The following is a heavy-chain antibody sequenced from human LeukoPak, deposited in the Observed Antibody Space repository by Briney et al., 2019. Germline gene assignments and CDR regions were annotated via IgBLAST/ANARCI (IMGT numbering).Heavy chain of an antibody. J-gene: IGHJ4*02. CDR3: ARAVAAADSY. V-gene: IGHV3-48*01. CDR2: ISSSSSTI. Sequence: GGSLRLSCAASGFTFSSHSMNWVRQAPGKGLEWVSYISSSSSTIYYADSVKGRFTISRDNAKNSLYLQMNSLRAEDTAVYYCARAVAAADSYWGRGTLVTVSS. CDR1: GFTFSSHS. D-gene: IGHD6-13*01.